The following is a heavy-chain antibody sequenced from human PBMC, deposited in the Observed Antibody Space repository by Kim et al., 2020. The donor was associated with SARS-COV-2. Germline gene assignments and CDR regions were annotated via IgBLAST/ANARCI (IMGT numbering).Heavy chain of an antibody. Sequence: SETLSLTCTVSGGSISSYYWSWIRQPPGKGLEWIGYIYYSGSTNYNPSLKSRVTISVDTSKNQFPLKLSSVTAADTAAYYCARDRDYVAWFDPWGQGTLV. CDR1: GGSISSYY. V-gene: IGHV4-59*12. CDR3: ARDRDYVAWFDP. D-gene: IGHD4-17*01. J-gene: IGHJ5*02. CDR2: IYYSGST.